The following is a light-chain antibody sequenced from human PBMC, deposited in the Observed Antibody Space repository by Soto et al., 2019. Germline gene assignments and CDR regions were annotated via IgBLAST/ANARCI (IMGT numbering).Light chain of an antibody. CDR2: VGS. J-gene: IGLJ3*02. CDR1: SSDVGSYNL. CDR3: CSYAGSGTWV. Sequence: QSVLTQPASVSGSPGQSITISCTGTSSDVGSYNLVSWCQQHPGKAPKLMIYVGSKRPSGVSNRFSGSKSGNTASLTISGLQAEDEADYYCCSYAGSGTWVFGGGTKVTVL. V-gene: IGLV2-23*01.